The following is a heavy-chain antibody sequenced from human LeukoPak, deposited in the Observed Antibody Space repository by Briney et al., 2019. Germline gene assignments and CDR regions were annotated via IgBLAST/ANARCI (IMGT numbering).Heavy chain of an antibody. CDR3: ARDKVVGATYVDY. Sequence: GGSLRLSCAASGFTFSSYWMSWVRQAPGKGLEWVANIKQDGSEKYYVDSVKGRFTISRDNAMNSVYLQMNSLRAEDTAVYYCARDKVVGATYVDYWGQGTLVTASS. CDR1: GFTFSSYW. D-gene: IGHD2-15*01. V-gene: IGHV3-7*01. J-gene: IGHJ4*02. CDR2: IKQDGSEK.